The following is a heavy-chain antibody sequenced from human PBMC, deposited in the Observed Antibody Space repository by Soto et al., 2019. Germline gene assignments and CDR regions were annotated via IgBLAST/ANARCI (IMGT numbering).Heavy chain of an antibody. V-gene: IGHV3-30-3*01. CDR2: ISYDGSNK. J-gene: IGHJ4*02. Sequence: GGSLRLSCAASVFTFSSYAMHWVRQAPGKGLEWVAVISYDGSNKYYADSVKGRFTISRDNSKNTLYLQMNSLRAEDTAVYYCARDRVVVAARFDYWGQGTLVTVSS. D-gene: IGHD2-15*01. CDR1: VFTFSSYA. CDR3: ARDRVVVAARFDY.